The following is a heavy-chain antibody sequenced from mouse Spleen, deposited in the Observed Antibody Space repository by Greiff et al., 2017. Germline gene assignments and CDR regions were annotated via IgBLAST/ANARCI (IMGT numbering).Heavy chain of an antibody. CDR3: ARWAPYYGSSYRYFDV. CDR2: IDPSDSYT. CDR1: GYTFTSYW. Sequence: VQLQQPGAELVKPGASVKLSCKASGYTFTSYWMQWVKQRPGQGLEWIGEIDPSDSYTNYNQKFKGKATLTVDTSSSTAYMQLSSLTSEDSAVYYCARWAPYYGSSYRYFDVWGTGTTVTVSS. D-gene: IGHD1-1*01. V-gene: IGHV1-50*01. J-gene: IGHJ1*03.